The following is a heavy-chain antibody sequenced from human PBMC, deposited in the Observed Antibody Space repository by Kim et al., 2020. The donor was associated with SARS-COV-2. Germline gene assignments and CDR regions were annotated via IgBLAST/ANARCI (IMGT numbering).Heavy chain of an antibody. CDR3: AREGGSAGSIYYFYYYGMKS. Sequence: SVKVSCTVSGDTSKTHAISWVRQAPGRGLEWMGGIIPTFETTKYAQNFLGRVTITADESSNTVYMELRNLRSQDTAVYYCAREGGSAGSIYYFYYYGMKSWGQGTTVTVSS. CDR1: GDTSKTHA. V-gene: IGHV1-69*13. D-gene: IGHD3-16*01. J-gene: IGHJ6*02. CDR2: IIPTFETT.